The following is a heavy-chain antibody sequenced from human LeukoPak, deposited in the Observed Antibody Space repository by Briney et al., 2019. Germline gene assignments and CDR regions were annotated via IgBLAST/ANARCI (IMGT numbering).Heavy chain of an antibody. J-gene: IGHJ4*02. CDR1: GFTFSTFS. Sequence: KPGGSLRLSCAASGFTFSTFSMIRVRQAPGKGLEWVSSISSGSSYIYYADPVKGRFTISRDNAKNSLYLQMNSLRAEDTAVYYCARDLVDTAINDDYWGQGTLVTVSS. CDR3: ARDLVDTAINDDY. CDR2: ISSGSSYI. D-gene: IGHD5-18*01. V-gene: IGHV3-21*01.